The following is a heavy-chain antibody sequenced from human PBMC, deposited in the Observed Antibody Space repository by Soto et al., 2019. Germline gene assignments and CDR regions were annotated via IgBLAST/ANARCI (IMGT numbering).Heavy chain of an antibody. CDR2: IHYSGTT. Sequence: TLSLTCSVSGGSVRSSSHYWAWVRRSPGNGLEWIGRIHYSGTTDYNPSLENRVTLSMDTSKNQLTLMLTSVTAADTAIYYCVRPRGTSGWDGSWFDPWGQGTLVTVSS. V-gene: IGHV4-39*01. J-gene: IGHJ5*02. D-gene: IGHD6-25*01. CDR1: GGSVRSSSHY. CDR3: VRPRGTSGWDGSWFDP.